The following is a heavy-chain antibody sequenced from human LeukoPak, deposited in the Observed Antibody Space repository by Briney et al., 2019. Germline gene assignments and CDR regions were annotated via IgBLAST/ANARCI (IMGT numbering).Heavy chain of an antibody. D-gene: IGHD3-10*01. CDR2: ISSSSSYI. CDR3: ATLWFGELGKKEPFDY. V-gene: IGHV3-21*01. CDR1: GFIFSSCS. Sequence: GGSLRLSCAASGFIFSSCSMNWVRQAPGKGLEWVSSISSSSSYIYYADSVKGRFTISRDNAKNSLYLQMNSLRAEDTAVYYCATLWFGELGKKEPFDYWGQGTLVTVSS. J-gene: IGHJ4*02.